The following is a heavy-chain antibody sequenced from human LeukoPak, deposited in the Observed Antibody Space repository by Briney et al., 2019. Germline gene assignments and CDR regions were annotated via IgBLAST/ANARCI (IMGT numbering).Heavy chain of an antibody. CDR2: IYYSGST. CDR3: ARGRPRWLGSGYFDY. CDR1: GGSISSYY. J-gene: IGHJ4*02. V-gene: IGHV4-59*01. D-gene: IGHD5-24*01. Sequence: SETLSLTCTVSGGSISSYYWSWIRQPPGKGLEWIGYIYYSGSTNYNPSLKSRVTISVDTSKNQFSLKLSAGTAADTAWYYCARGRPRWLGSGYFDYWGQGTLVTVSS.